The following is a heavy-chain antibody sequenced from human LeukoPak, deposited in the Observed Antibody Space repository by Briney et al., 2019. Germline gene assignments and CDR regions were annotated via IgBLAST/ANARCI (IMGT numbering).Heavy chain of an antibody. CDR2: INHSGST. J-gene: IGHJ4*02. Sequence: PSETLSLTCAVYGGSFSGYYGSWIRQPPGKGLEWIGEINHSGSTNYNPSLKSRVTISVDTSKNQFSLKRSSVAAADAAVYYCARPYSNQILSFDYWGQGALVTVSS. CDR3: ARPYSNQILSFDY. CDR1: GGSFSGYY. V-gene: IGHV4-34*01. D-gene: IGHD4-11*01.